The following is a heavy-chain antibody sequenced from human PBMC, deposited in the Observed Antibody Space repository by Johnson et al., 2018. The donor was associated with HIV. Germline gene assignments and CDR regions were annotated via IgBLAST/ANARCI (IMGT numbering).Heavy chain of an antibody. J-gene: IGHJ3*01. D-gene: IGHD3-22*01. CDR1: GFTFSSYA. Sequence: VQLVESGGGVVQPGRSLRLSCAASGFTFSSYAMSWVRQAPGKGLEWVSAISGSGGSTYYADSVKGRFTISRDNSKNTLYLQMNSLRAEDTAVYYCARAYYDSTGYYPHAFHVWGQGTMVTVSS. CDR3: ARAYYDSTGYYPHAFHV. CDR2: ISGSGGST. V-gene: IGHV3-23*04.